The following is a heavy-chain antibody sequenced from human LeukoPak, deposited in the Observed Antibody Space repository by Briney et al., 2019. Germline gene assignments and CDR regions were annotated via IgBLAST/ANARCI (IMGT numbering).Heavy chain of an antibody. D-gene: IGHD1-26*01. CDR3: ARVQSGSLGYYGMDV. Sequence: GGSLRLSCAASGFTFSSYDMHWVRQVTGKGLEWVSDIGTVGDTYYAGSVKGRFTISRENAKNSLYLQMNSLRAGDTAVYYCARVQSGSLGYYGMDVWGQGTTVTVSS. CDR2: IGTVGDT. V-gene: IGHV3-13*01. J-gene: IGHJ6*02. CDR1: GFTFSSYD.